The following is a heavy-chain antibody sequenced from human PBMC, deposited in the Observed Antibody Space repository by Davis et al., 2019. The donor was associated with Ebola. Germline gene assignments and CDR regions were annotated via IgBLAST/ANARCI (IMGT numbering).Heavy chain of an antibody. CDR3: ARGLRERPAEYYYGMDV. V-gene: IGHV3-30-3*01. CDR2: ISYDGSNK. J-gene: IGHJ6*02. Sequence: GESLKISCAASGFTFSSYAMHWVRQAPGKGLEWVAVISYDGSNKYYADSVKGRFTISRDNSKNTLYLQMNSLRAEDTAVYYCARGLRERPAEYYYGMDVWGQGTTVTVSS. D-gene: IGHD1-1*01. CDR1: GFTFSSYA.